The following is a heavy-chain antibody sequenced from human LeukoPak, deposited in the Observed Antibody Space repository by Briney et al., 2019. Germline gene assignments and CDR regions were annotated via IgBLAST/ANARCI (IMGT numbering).Heavy chain of an antibody. J-gene: IGHJ4*02. CDR2: IDWDDDK. V-gene: IGHV2-70*01. CDR3: ARVYSYGYSHFDY. Sequence: TLSLTCTVSGGSVSSGSYYWSWIRQPPGKALEWLALIDWDDDKYYSTSLKTRLTISKDTSKNQVVLTMTNMDPVDTATYYCARVYSYGYSHFDYWGQGTLVTVSS. CDR1: GGSVSSGSYY. D-gene: IGHD5-18*01.